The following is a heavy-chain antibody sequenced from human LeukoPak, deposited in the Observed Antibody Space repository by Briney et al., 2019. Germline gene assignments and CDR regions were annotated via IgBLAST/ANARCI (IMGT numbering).Heavy chain of an antibody. CDR3: ARGPRGYSGYGHQRFDY. D-gene: IGHD5-12*01. Sequence: KPSETLSLTCAVYGGSLSDHYWSWIRQPPGKGLEWVGEINHSGSTNYNPSLKSRVTISVDTSKTQFSLKLSSVTAADTAVYYCARGPRGYSGYGHQRFDYWGQGTLVTVSS. CDR1: GGSLSDHY. V-gene: IGHV4-34*01. J-gene: IGHJ4*02. CDR2: INHSGST.